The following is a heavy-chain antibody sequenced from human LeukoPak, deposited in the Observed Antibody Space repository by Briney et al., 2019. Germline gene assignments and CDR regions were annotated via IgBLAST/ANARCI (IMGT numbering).Heavy chain of an antibody. CDR2: ISSSSSYI. CDR1: GFTFSSYS. J-gene: IGHJ4*02. D-gene: IGHD2-2*01. CDR3: ARVSTDGYYFDY. V-gene: IGHV3-21*01. Sequence: GGSLRLSCAASGFTFSSYSMNWARQAPGKGLEWVSSISSSSSYIYYADSVKGRFTISRDNAKNSLYLQMNSLRAEDTAVYYCARVSTDGYYFDYWGQGTLVTVSS.